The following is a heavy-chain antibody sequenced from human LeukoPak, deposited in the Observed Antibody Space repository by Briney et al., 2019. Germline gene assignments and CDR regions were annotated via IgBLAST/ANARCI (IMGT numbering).Heavy chain of an antibody. CDR1: GGSICSYY. V-gene: IGHV4-59*01. CDR2: IYYSGST. J-gene: IGHJ4*02. D-gene: IGHD3-9*01. Sequence: PSETLSLTCTVSGGSICSYYWSWIRQPPGKGLEWIGYIYYSGSTNYNPSLKSRVTISVDTSKNQFSLKLSSVTAADTAVYYCARGVPYYDILTGSYYFDYWGQGTLVTVSS. CDR3: ARGVPYYDILTGSYYFDY.